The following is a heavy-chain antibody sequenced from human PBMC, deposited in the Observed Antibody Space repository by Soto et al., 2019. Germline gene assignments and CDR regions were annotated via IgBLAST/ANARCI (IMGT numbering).Heavy chain of an antibody. CDR1: GFTFSSYW. CDR2: FNSDGSST. D-gene: IGHD3-16*02. CDR3: ERDKGPPLGELSLYWFDP. Sequence: PGGSLRLSCAASGFTFSSYWMHWVRQAPGKGLVWVSRFNSDGSSTSYADSVKGRFTISRDNAKNTLYLQMNSLRAEDTAVYYCERDKGPPLGELSLYWFDPWGQGTLVTVS. V-gene: IGHV3-74*01. J-gene: IGHJ5*02.